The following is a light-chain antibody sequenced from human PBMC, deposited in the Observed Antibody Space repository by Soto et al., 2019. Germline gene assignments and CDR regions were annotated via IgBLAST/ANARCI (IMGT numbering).Light chain of an antibody. CDR3: QQRSNWPLT. J-gene: IGKJ4*01. Sequence: EIVMTQSPATLSVSPGERATLSCRASQSVSSNLAWYQQKPGQAPTLLIYAASARATGIPVRFSGSRSGTEFTLTISSLQSEDFAVYYCQQRSNWPLTFGGGTKVEIK. CDR1: QSVSSN. V-gene: IGKV3-15*01. CDR2: AAS.